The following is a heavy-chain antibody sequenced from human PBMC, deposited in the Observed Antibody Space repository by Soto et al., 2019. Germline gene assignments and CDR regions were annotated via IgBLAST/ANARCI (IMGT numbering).Heavy chain of an antibody. D-gene: IGHD1-26*01. CDR3: ARAYSGFSAFDI. Sequence: LRLSFAASGFNFSGSAMNWVRQAPGKGLEWVAVISYDGSKEYYADSVKGRFTISRDNSKNTLYLQMNRLRIEDTAFFHCARAYSGFSAFDIWGQGTMVTVSS. V-gene: IGHV3-30-3*01. CDR1: GFNFSGSA. CDR2: ISYDGSKE. J-gene: IGHJ3*02.